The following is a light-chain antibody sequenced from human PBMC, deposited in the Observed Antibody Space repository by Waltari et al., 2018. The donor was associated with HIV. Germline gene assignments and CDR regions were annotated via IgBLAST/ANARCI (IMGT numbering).Light chain of an antibody. CDR1: SCNIRAGHD. CDR3: QSDDSSLSGWV. Sequence: QSALTQPPSVPGAPGTRGPISCTGGSCNIRAGHDAHWHQHLPSTAPKLLNYDDNNRPARVADRFAGSNADTSASLAITGLQTEDEADYYCQSDDSSLSGWVFGGGTKLTVL. V-gene: IGLV1-40*01. J-gene: IGLJ3*02. CDR2: DDN.